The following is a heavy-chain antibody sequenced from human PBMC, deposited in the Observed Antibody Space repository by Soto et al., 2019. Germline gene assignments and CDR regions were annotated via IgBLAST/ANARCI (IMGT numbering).Heavy chain of an antibody. V-gene: IGHV1-3*01. D-gene: IGHD2-2*01. CDR2: INAGNGNT. J-gene: IGHJ6*02. Sequence: ASVKVSCKASGYTFTSYAMHWVRQAPGQRLEWMGWINAGNGNTKYSKKFQGRVTITRDTSASTAYKELRSLKSEDTAVYYCARDGIVVLYGMDVWGQGTTVTVSS. CDR3: ARDGIVVLYGMDV. CDR1: GYTFTSYA.